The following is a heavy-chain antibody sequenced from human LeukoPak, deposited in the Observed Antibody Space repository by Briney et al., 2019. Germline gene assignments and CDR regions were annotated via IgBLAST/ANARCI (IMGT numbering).Heavy chain of an antibody. V-gene: IGHV3-15*01. Sequence: GGSLRLSCAASGFTFSNAWMGWVRQAPGKGLEWVGHIKSKSDGGTTDYAAPVKGRFTISRDDSKNTLYLQMNSVKTEDTAVYYCTTYDILTGYYRALWYFDYWGQGTLVSVSS. D-gene: IGHD3-9*01. CDR2: IKSKSDGGTT. J-gene: IGHJ4*02. CDR3: TTYDILTGYYRALWYFDY. CDR1: GFTFSNAW.